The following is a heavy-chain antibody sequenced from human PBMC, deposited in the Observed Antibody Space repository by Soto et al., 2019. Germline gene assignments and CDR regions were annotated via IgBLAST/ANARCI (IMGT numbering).Heavy chain of an antibody. CDR2: INPSGGST. D-gene: IGHD4-17*01. CDR3: ARQLNLQGTGAYARYYFDY. V-gene: IGHV1-46*01. J-gene: IGHJ4*02. Sequence: ASVKVSCKASGYTFTSYYMHWVRQAPGQGRERMGIINPSGGSTSYAQKFQGRGTMTRDTSTSTVYMELSSLRSEETAVEYCARQLNLQGTGAYARYYFDYWCLGPLVTVSS. CDR1: GYTFTSYY.